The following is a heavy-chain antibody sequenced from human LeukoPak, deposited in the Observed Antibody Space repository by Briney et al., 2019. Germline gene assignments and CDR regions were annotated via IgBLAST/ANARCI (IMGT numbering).Heavy chain of an antibody. Sequence: ASVKVSCKASGYTFTSYYIHWVRQAPGQGLEWMGWINPNSGGANYAQKFHGRVTMTRDTSISTAYMELSRLTSNDTAVYYCAREYCGGDCYSRDYYSYYYMDVWGKGTTVTVSS. CDR1: GYTFTSYY. J-gene: IGHJ6*03. D-gene: IGHD2-21*01. CDR2: INPNSGGA. V-gene: IGHV1-2*02. CDR3: AREYCGGDCYSRDYYSYYYMDV.